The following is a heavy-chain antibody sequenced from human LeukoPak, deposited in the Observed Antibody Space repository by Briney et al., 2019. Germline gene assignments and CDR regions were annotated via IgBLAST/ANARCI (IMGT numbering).Heavy chain of an antibody. J-gene: IGHJ5*02. CDR2: INHSGST. CDR1: GGSFSGYY. D-gene: IGHD5-18*01. V-gene: IGHV4-34*01. Sequence: SETLSLTCAVYGGSFSGYYWSWIRQPPGKGLEWIGEINHSGSTNYNPSLKSRVTISVDTSKNQFSLKLSSVTAADTAVYYCARGRRIQLWPRVSWFDPWGQGILVTVSS. CDR3: ARGRRIQLWPRVSWFDP.